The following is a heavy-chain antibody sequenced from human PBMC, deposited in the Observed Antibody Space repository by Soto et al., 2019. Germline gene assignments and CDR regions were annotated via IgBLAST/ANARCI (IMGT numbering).Heavy chain of an antibody. V-gene: IGHV3-30-3*01. J-gene: IGHJ4*02. CDR1: RFTFGSYA. CDR3: ARDITVAGTAIHKFDY. Sequence: QVQLVESGGGVVQPGRSLRLSCAASRFTFGSYAMHWVCQAPGKGLDWVAVISYDGSNKHYADSVKGRFIISRDNSKNTLYLQMNSLRAEDTAVYYCARDITVAGTAIHKFDYWGQGTLVTVSS. D-gene: IGHD6-19*01. CDR2: ISYDGSNK.